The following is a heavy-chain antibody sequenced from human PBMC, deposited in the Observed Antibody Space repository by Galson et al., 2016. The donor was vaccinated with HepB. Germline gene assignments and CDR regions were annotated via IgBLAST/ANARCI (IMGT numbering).Heavy chain of an antibody. CDR2: IEDNGSSP. CDR3: VKDRAEDFDVFDL. D-gene: IGHD1-14*01. Sequence: SLRLSCAASGFTFINYSMHWVRQPPGKGLMWVSHIEDNGSSPTYAESVRGRFTISRDNDKNTVYLQMNSLRGDDTALYYCVKDRAEDFDVFDLWGQGTMDTVSS. CDR1: GFTFINYS. V-gene: IGHV3-74*01. J-gene: IGHJ3*01.